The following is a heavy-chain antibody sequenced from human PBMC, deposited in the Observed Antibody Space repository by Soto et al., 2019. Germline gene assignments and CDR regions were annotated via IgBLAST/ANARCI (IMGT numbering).Heavy chain of an antibody. V-gene: IGHV3-9*01. CDR3: AKGGSAALISAAGTGNWFDP. CDR1: GFTFDDYA. Sequence: EVHLVESGGGLVQPGRSLKLSCVASGFTFDDYAMYWVRQAPGKGPERVSGISWSGTNIAYADSVKGRFTIYRDNAKNTLYLQMNSLRADDTALYYCAKGGSAALISAAGTGNWFDPWGQGSLVTVSS. CDR2: ISWSGTNI. D-gene: IGHD6-13*01. J-gene: IGHJ5*02.